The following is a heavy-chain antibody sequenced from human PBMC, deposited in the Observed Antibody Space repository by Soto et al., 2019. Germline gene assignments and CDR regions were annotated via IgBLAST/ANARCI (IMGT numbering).Heavy chain of an antibody. V-gene: IGHV1-18*01. J-gene: IGHJ4*02. CDR1: GYTFTSYG. CDR2: ISADKGNT. D-gene: IGHD1-1*01. CDR3: ARGRYGDY. Sequence: QVHLVQSGAEVKKPGASVKVSCKASGYTFTSYGITWVRQAPGQGLEWMGGISADKGNTDYAQKLQGRVIVTRDTSTSTADMELRSLISDDTAVYYCARGRYGDYWGQGALVTVSS.